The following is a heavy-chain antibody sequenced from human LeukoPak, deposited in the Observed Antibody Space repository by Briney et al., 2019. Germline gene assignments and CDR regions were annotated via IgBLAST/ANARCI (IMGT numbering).Heavy chain of an antibody. CDR1: GGSVSGYY. D-gene: IGHD3-22*01. CDR3: AREVTLARWLLFDY. Sequence: SETLSLTCTVSGGSVSGYYWSWIRQPPGKGLEWIGYIFYSGSTNYNPSLKSRVSISVDTSKNQFSLKLSSVTAADTAVYYCAREVTLARWLLFDYWGQGTLVTVSS. CDR2: IFYSGST. V-gene: IGHV4-59*02. J-gene: IGHJ4*02.